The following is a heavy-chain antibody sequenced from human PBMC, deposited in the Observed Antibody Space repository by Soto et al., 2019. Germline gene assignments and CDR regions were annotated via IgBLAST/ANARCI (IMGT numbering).Heavy chain of an antibody. CDR2: IIPIFGTA. CDR3: ARDSGGVNWFDP. J-gene: IGHJ5*02. D-gene: IGHD2-15*01. CDR1: GGTFSSYA. V-gene: IGHV1-69*13. Sequence: SGKVSCKASGGTFSSYAISWVRQAPGQGLEWMGGIIPIFGTANYAQKFQGRVTITADESTSTAYMELSSLRSEDTAVYYCARDSGGVNWFDPWGQGTLVNVSS.